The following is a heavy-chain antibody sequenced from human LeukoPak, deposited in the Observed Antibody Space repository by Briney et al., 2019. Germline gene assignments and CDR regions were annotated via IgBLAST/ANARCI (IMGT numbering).Heavy chain of an antibody. D-gene: IGHD2-2*01. J-gene: IGHJ5*02. CDR3: ARTKYCSSTSCCWFDP. V-gene: IGHV4-59*01. CDR2: IYYSGST. Sequence: SSETLSLTCTVSGGSISSYYWSRIRQPPGKGLEWIGYIYYSGSTNYNPSLKSRVTISVDTSKNQFSLKLSSVTAADTAVYYCARTKYCSSTSCCWFDPWGQGTLVTVSS. CDR1: GGSISSYY.